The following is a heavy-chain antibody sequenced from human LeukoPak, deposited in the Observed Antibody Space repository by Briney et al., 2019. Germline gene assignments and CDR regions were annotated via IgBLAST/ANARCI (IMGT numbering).Heavy chain of an antibody. CDR1: GFTFTTYR. D-gene: IGHD5-18*01. J-gene: IGHJ4*02. CDR3: AREEVELWSGFGY. V-gene: IGHV3-64*01. CDR2: ISSDGGST. Sequence: PGGSLRLSCAASGFTFTTYRMQWVRQAPGKGLEYVSGISSDGGSTYYANSVTGRFTISRDNSKNTLYLQMGSLRGEDMAVYSCAREEVELWSGFGYWGQGTLVTVSS.